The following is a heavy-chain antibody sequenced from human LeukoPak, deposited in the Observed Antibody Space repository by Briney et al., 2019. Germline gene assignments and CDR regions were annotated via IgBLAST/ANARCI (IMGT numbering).Heavy chain of an antibody. CDR2: ISYDGSDK. CDR3: AKDPRRYSRTGGYFDY. J-gene: IGHJ4*02. CDR1: RFTFSNYV. Sequence: GGSLRLSCAASRFTFSNYVMHWVRQAPGKGLEWVAVISYDGSDKYYADSVKGRFTISRDNSKNTLYLQMNSLRAEDTAVYYCAKDPRRYSRTGGYFDYWGQGALVTVSS. V-gene: IGHV3-30*18. D-gene: IGHD6-13*01.